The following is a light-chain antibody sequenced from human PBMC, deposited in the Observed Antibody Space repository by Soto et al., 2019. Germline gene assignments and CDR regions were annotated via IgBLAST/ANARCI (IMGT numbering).Light chain of an antibody. CDR1: QSIRSW. Sequence: DIQMTQSPSTLSAFVGGRVTITCRASQSIRSWLAWYQQKPGKAPKLLIYKASSLESGVPSRFSGSGSGTEFTLTISSLQPDDFATYYCQQYSSYSWTFGQGTRVEIK. J-gene: IGKJ1*01. CDR3: QQYSSYSWT. V-gene: IGKV1-5*03. CDR2: KAS.